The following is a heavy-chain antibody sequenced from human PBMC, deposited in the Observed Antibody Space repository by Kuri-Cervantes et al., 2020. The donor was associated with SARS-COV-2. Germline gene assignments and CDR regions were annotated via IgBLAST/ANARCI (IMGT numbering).Heavy chain of an antibody. CDR2: ISAYNGNT. J-gene: IGHJ6*02. D-gene: IGHD3-22*01. CDR3: ARVPYSPLRRDDYYYDSSVPWYYYYGMDV. Sequence: ASVKVSCKASGYTFTSYGISWVRQAPGQGLEWMGWISAYNGNTNYAQKLQGRVTMTTDTSTSIACMELRSLRSDDTAVYYCARVPYSPLRRDDYYYDSSVPWYYYYGMDVWGQGTTVTVSS. V-gene: IGHV1-18*04. CDR1: GYTFTSYG.